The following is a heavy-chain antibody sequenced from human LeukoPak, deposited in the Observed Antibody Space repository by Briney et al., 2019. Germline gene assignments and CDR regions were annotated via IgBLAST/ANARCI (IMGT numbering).Heavy chain of an antibody. Sequence: GGSLRLSCAASGFTFSSYGMHWVRQAPGKGLEWVAFIRYDGSKKFYADSVKGRFTISRDNSKNTLYLQMYSLRAEDTAVYYCAKILYGDYVLDYYHYMDVWGKGTTVTISS. CDR3: AKILYGDYVLDYYHYMDV. CDR1: GFTFSSYG. CDR2: IRYDGSKK. J-gene: IGHJ6*03. V-gene: IGHV3-30*02. D-gene: IGHD4-17*01.